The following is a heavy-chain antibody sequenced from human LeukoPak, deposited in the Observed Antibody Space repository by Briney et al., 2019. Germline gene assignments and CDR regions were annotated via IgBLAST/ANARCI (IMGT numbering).Heavy chain of an antibody. Sequence: GGSLRLSCTASGFTFGDYAMSWARQAPGKGLEWVGFIRSKTRGGTTEYAASVKGRFIISRDDSRSIAYLQMNSLKTEDTAVYYCTRAPSLSWFDPWGQGTLVTVSS. CDR3: TRAPSLSWFDP. CDR1: GFTFGDYA. D-gene: IGHD3-10*01. V-gene: IGHV3-49*04. CDR2: IRSKTRGGTT. J-gene: IGHJ5*02.